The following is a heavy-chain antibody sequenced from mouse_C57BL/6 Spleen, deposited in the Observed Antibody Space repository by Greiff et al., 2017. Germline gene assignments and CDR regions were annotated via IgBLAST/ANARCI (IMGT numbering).Heavy chain of an antibody. CDR2: ISSGGDYI. CDR1: GFTFSSYA. D-gene: IGHD4-1*01. Sequence: EVQLQESGEGLVKPGGSLKLSCAASGFTFSSYAMSWVRQTPEKRLEWVAYISSGGDYIYYADTVKGRFTISRDNARNTLYLQMSSLKSEDTAMYYCTRDFSPRLLGWFAYWGQGTLVTVSA. V-gene: IGHV5-9-1*02. J-gene: IGHJ3*01. CDR3: TRDFSPRLLGWFAY.